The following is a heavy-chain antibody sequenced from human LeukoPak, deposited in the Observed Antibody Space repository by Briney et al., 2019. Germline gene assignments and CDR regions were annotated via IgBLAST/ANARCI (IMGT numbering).Heavy chain of an antibody. V-gene: IGHV3-23*01. CDR3: AKVHDNTDSYDIFDT. Sequence: GGSLRISCAASGFSFDDYAKTWVRQAPGKGLEWVSSISETGRTTSYTDSMKSRFTSSRDKSKSTLHLQMNRLRAEDTALYYCAKVHDNTDSYDIFDTSGQGALVTVSS. CDR1: GFSFDDYA. D-gene: IGHD3-22*01. CDR2: ISETGRTT. J-gene: IGHJ4*02.